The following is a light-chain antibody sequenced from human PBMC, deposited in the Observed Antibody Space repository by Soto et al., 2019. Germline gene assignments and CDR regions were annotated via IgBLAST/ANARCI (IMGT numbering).Light chain of an antibody. CDR3: QQYDNLPYT. J-gene: IGKJ2*01. Sequence: DIQMTQSPSSLSASVGDRVTITCQASQDISNYLNWYQQKPWKAPKLLIYDASNLETGVPSRFSGSGSGTDFTFTISSLQPEDIATYYWQQYDNLPYTFGQGTKLEIK. CDR2: DAS. V-gene: IGKV1-33*01. CDR1: QDISNY.